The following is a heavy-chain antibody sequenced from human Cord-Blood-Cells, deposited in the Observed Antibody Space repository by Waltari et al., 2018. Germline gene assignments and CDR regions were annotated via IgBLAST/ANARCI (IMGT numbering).Heavy chain of an antibody. V-gene: IGHV3-33*01. Sequence: QVQLVESGGGVVQPGRSLRFSCAASGFTFSSYGMHWVRQAPGKGLEWVAVIWYDGSNKYYADSVKGRFTISRDNSKNTLYLQMNSLRAEDTAVYYCARVGYSSSFDYWGQGTLVTVSS. CDR1: GFTFSSYG. CDR3: ARVGYSSSFDY. CDR2: IWYDGSNK. D-gene: IGHD6-6*01. J-gene: IGHJ4*02.